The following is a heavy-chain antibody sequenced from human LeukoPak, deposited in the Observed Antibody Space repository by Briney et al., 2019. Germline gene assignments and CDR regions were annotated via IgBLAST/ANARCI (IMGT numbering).Heavy chain of an antibody. CDR2: IWYDGSNK. Sequence: GGSLRLSCAASGFTVSTNYMSWVRQAPGKGQEWVAVIWYDGSNKYYADSVKGRFTISRDHSKNTLYLQMKSLRAEDTAVYYCARELEIAVAGTLGYWGQGTLVTVSS. CDR3: ARELEIAVAGTLGY. J-gene: IGHJ4*02. D-gene: IGHD6-19*01. V-gene: IGHV3-33*08. CDR1: GFTVSTNY.